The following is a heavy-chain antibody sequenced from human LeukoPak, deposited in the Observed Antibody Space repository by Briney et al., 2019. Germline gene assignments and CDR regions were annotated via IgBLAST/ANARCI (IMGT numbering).Heavy chain of an antibody. V-gene: IGHV1-69*13. D-gene: IGHD1-26*01. CDR2: IVPIFGTA. CDR3: ARGVGVHGAFDI. CDR1: GGTFSSYA. Sequence: ASVKVSCKASGGTFSSYAISWVRQAPGQGLEWMGGIVPIFGTANYAQKFQGRVMITADESTSTAYMELSSLRSEDTAVYYCARGVGVHGAFDIWGQGKMVTVSS. J-gene: IGHJ3*02.